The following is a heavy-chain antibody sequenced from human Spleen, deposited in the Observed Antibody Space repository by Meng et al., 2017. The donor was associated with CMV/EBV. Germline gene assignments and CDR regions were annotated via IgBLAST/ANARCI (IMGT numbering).Heavy chain of an antibody. V-gene: IGHV4-39*01. Sequence: GSLRLSCTVSGGSISSSSYYWGWIRQPPGKGLEWIGSIYYSGSTYYNPSLMSRVTISVDTSKNQFSLKLSSVTAADTSVYYCARRPTGGYSSLENNYYYYGMDVWGQGTTVTFSS. D-gene: IGHD6-13*01. CDR2: IYYSGST. CDR1: GGSISSSSYY. CDR3: ARRPTGGYSSLENNYYYYGMDV. J-gene: IGHJ6*02.